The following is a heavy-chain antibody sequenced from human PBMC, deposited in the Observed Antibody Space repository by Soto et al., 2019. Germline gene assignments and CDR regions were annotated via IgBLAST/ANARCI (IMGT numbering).Heavy chain of an antibody. CDR1: GYTFTNND. D-gene: IGHD2-21*01. V-gene: IGHV1-8*01. CDR2: MNPYSGNT. Sequence: QVQLVQSGAELKRPGASVKVSCKASGYTFTNNDINWVRQATGQGLEWMGWMNPYSGNTGYAQKFQGRVTMTRDNSITPAYMELSSLRSEDTAVYYCVRAPLDYYSADYFDNWGQGTLVTVSS. J-gene: IGHJ4*02. CDR3: VRAPLDYYSADYFDN.